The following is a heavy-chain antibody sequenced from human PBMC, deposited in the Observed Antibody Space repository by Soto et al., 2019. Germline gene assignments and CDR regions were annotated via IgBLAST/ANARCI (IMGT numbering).Heavy chain of an antibody. CDR3: ARDERDYDSSGYYYWFDP. CDR1: GGSISSGGYS. J-gene: IGHJ5*02. V-gene: IGHV4-30-2*01. CDR2: IYHSGST. Sequence: SETLSLTCTVSGGSISSGGYSWSWIRQPPGKGLEWIGYIYHSGSTYYNPSLKSRVTISVDRSKNQFSLKLSSVTAADTAVYYCARDERDYDSSGYYYWFDPWGQGTLVTVSS. D-gene: IGHD3-22*01.